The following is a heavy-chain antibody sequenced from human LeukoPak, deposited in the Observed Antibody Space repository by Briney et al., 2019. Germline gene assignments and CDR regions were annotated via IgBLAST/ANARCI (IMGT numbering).Heavy chain of an antibody. D-gene: IGHD6-13*01. V-gene: IGHV3-21*01. CDR3: ARGPLAAAGDY. Sequence: GGSLRLSCAASGFTFSIYSMNWVRESPGKGLEWVSSISSSSSYIYYADSVKGRFTISRDNAKNSLYLQMNSLRAEDTAVYYCARGPLAAAGDYWGQGTLVTVSS. CDR1: GFTFSIYS. J-gene: IGHJ4*02. CDR2: ISSSSSYI.